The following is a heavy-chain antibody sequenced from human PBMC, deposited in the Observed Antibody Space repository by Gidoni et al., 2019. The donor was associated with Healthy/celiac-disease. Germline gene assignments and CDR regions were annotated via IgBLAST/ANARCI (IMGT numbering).Heavy chain of an antibody. CDR2: NRGCVGGT. Sequence: FSSYAMSWVRQAPGKGLEWVSANRGCVGGTYHAGLVKGLFPISREHAKKTLYLPMNSLRAEDTALYYCAKDCRLRLGEFTANVAGRYYFDYWGQGTLVTVSS. CDR3: AKDCRLRLGEFTANVAGRYYFDY. D-gene: IGHD3-16*01. V-gene: IGHV3-23*01. J-gene: IGHJ4*02. CDR1: FSSYA.